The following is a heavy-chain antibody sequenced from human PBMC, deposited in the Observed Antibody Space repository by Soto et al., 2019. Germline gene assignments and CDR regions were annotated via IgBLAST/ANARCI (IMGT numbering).Heavy chain of an antibody. CDR1: GFAFRNYD. V-gene: IGHV3-13*05. J-gene: IGHJ6*02. CDR3: ATTARDFYGLDV. CDR2: ISAAGDP. D-gene: IGHD1-1*01. Sequence: EVQLVESGGGLVQPGGSLRLSCGASGFAFRNYDMRWVRQGTGKGLEWVSGISAAGDPDYADSVEGRFTISRETAQNAFFLQMNSLRVGDTAVYYCATTARDFYGLDVWGPGTTVIVSS.